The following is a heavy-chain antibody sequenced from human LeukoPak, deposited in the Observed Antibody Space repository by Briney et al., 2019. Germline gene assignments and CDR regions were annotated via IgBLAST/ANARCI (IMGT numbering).Heavy chain of an antibody. J-gene: IGHJ4*02. CDR1: GGSISRYF. Sequence: SETLSLTCSVSGGSISRYFWSWIRQPAGKGLEWIGRIYNSGSTNYNPSLKSRVTMSVDTSKNQFSLNLTSVTAADTAVYYCAREAVAVSGRALDYWGQGNLVTVSS. D-gene: IGHD6-19*01. CDR2: IYNSGST. V-gene: IGHV4-4*07. CDR3: AREAVAVSGRALDY.